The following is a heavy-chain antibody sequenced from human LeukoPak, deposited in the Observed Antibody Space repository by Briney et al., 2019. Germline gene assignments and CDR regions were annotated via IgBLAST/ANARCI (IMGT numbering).Heavy chain of an antibody. CDR2: IYSGGGT. Sequence: GGSLRLSCAASGFTVSSNYMSWVRQAPGKGLEWVSVIYSGGGTYYADSVKGRFTLSRDNSKNTLYLQMNSLRAEDTAVYYCARTKSGWYWFDHWGQGTLVTVSS. CDR3: ARTKSGWYWFDH. D-gene: IGHD6-19*01. V-gene: IGHV3-66*02. J-gene: IGHJ5*02. CDR1: GFTVSSNY.